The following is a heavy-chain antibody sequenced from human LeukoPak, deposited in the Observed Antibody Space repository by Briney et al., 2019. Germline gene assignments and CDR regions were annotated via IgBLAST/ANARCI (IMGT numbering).Heavy chain of an antibody. CDR2: IIPIFGTA. Sequence: ASVKVSCKASGGTFSSYAISWVRQAPGQGLEWMGGIIPIFGTANYAQKFQGRVTITADESTSTAYMELSSLRSEDTAVYYCARGWGSGSHYGMDVWGQGTTVTVSS. V-gene: IGHV1-69*13. J-gene: IGHJ6*02. D-gene: IGHD3-10*01. CDR1: GGTFSSYA. CDR3: ARGWGSGSHYGMDV.